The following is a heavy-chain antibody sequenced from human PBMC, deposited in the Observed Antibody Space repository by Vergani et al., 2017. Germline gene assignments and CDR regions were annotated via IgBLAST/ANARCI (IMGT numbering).Heavy chain of an antibody. CDR1: GFTFSSYS. V-gene: IGHV3-48*01. Sequence: EVQLVESGGGLVQPGGSLRLSCAASGFTFSSYSMNWVRQAPGKGLEWVSYISSSSSTIYYADSVKGRFTISRDNSKNTLYLQMNSLRAEDTAVYYCAKVRHYYDSSGYYFVYWGQGTLVTVSS. J-gene: IGHJ4*02. D-gene: IGHD3-22*01. CDR3: AKVRHYYDSSGYYFVY. CDR2: ISSSSSTI.